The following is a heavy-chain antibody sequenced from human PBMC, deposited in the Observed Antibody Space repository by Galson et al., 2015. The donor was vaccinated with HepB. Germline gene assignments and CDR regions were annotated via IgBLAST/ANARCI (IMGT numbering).Heavy chain of an antibody. CDR3: ARSWMHLMLGAFDI. CDR2: IYWDDDV. J-gene: IGHJ3*02. CDR1: GFSLSTSGMA. D-gene: IGHD5-18*01. V-gene: IGHV2-5*02. Sequence: PALVKPTQTLTLTCTFSGFSLSTSGMAVGWIRQPPGKALEWLALIYWDDDVRYSSSLRRRLTITKDTSKNQVVLTVTNMDPVDTATYYCARSWMHLMLGAFDIRGQGTMVTVSS.